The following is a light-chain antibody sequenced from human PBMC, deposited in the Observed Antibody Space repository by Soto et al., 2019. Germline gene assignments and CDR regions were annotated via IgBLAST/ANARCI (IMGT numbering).Light chain of an antibody. CDR2: ATS. CDR3: QKYNSAPWT. J-gene: IGKJ1*01. CDR1: QGISNY. Sequence: DIPMTQSPSSLSASLGDRVTITCREIQGISNYLAWYQQKPGKVPKLLIYATSPLQSGVPFRFSGSGSGTDLTLTISNLQPEDVATYYCQKYNSAPWTFGQGTKVEIK. V-gene: IGKV1-27*01.